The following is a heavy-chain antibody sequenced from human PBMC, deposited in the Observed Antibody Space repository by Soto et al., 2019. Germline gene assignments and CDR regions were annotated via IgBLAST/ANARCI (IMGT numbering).Heavy chain of an antibody. J-gene: IGHJ4*02. CDR2: MNPNSGNT. CDR1: GYTFTRYD. CDR3: AREAEGIVATGVVDY. D-gene: IGHD5-12*01. Sequence: ASVKVSCKASGYTFTRYDISWVRQATGQGLEWMGWMNPNSGNTGYAQKFQGRVTMTRNTSISTAYMELSSLRSEDTAVYYCAREAEGIVATGVVDYWGQGTLVTVSS. V-gene: IGHV1-8*01.